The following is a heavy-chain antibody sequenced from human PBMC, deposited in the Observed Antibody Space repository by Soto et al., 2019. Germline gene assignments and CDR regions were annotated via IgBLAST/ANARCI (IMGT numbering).Heavy chain of an antibody. CDR1: GFTFSNYA. J-gene: IGHJ4*02. CDR2: ISGSGGST. CDR3: AKDRLNTVTTYYFDY. V-gene: IGHV3-23*01. D-gene: IGHD4-4*01. Sequence: GGSLRLSCAASGFTFSNYAMSWVRQAPGKGLEWVSAISGSGGSTYYADSVKGRFTISRDNPKNTLYLQMNSLRAEDTAVYYCAKDRLNTVTTYYFDYWGQGTLVTVSS.